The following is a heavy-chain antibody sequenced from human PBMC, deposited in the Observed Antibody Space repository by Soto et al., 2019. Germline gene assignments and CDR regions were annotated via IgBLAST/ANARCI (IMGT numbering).Heavy chain of an antibody. V-gene: IGHV3-21*01. D-gene: IGHD3-22*01. J-gene: IGHJ6*02. Sequence: PGGSLRLSCAASGFTFGSYSMNWVRQAPGKGLEWVSSISSSSSYIYYADSVKGRFTISRDNAKNSLYLQMNSLRAEDTAVYYCARDLSGRYYYDSSGYYDLGYYYGMDVWGQGTTVTVSS. CDR1: GFTFGSYS. CDR3: ARDLSGRYYYDSSGYYDLGYYYGMDV. CDR2: ISSSSSYI.